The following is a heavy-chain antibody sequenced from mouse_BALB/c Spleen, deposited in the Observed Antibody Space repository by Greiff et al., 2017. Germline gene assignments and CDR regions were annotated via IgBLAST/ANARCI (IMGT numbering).Heavy chain of an antibody. CDR1: GFNIKDYY. CDR2: IDPYNGGT. V-gene: IGHV14-4*02. D-gene: IGHD2-2*01. Sequence: VQLKQSGAELVRSGASVKLSCTASGFNIKDYYMHWVKQRPEQGLEWIGYIDPYNGGTSYNQKFKGKATLTVDKSSSTAYMHLNSLTSEDSAVYYCARGGYDGTLAMDYWGQGTSVTVSS. CDR3: ARGGYDGTLAMDY. J-gene: IGHJ4*01.